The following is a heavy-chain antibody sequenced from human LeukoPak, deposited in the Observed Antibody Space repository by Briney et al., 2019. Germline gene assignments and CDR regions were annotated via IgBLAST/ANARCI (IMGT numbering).Heavy chain of an antibody. V-gene: IGHV4-61*08. CDR3: ARYKRTTVTMTGGFDP. J-gene: IGHJ5*02. CDR2: IFYSGST. CDR1: GGSISSGGYY. Sequence: SQTLSLTCTVSGGSISSGGYYWSWIRQHPGKGLEWIGYIFYSGSTYSNPSFKNRVTISVDTSKNQFSLRLTSVSTADTAVYYCARYKRTTVTMTGGFDPWGQGTLVIVSS. D-gene: IGHD4-17*01.